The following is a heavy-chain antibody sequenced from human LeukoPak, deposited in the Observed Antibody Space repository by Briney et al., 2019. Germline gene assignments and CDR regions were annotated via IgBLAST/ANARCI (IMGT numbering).Heavy chain of an antibody. CDR3: ARYGLPNFDY. J-gene: IGHJ4*02. CDR2: IGTSGSDM. V-gene: IGHV3-21*01. Sequence: GGSLRLSCAASGFTFSNYNMNWVRQAPGKGPEWVSSIGTSGSDMYYVDSVKGRFAISRDNAKNSLYLQMNSLRVEDTAVYYCARYGLPNFDYWGQGTLVTVSS. CDR1: GFTFSNYN. D-gene: IGHD4-11*01.